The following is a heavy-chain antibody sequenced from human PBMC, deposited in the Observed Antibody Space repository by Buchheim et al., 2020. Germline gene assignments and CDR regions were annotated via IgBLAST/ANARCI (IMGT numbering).Heavy chain of an antibody. J-gene: IGHJ6*02. CDR3: AKAFPYYDFWSGYYTGYYYYGMDV. D-gene: IGHD3-3*01. V-gene: IGHV3-30-3*01. Sequence: QVQLVESGGGVVQPGRSLRLSCAASGFTFSSYAMHWVRQAPGKGLEWVAVISYDGSNKYYADSVKGRFTISRDNSKNTLYLQMNSLRAEDTAVYYCAKAFPYYDFWSGYYTGYYYYGMDVWGQGTT. CDR1: GFTFSSYA. CDR2: ISYDGSNK.